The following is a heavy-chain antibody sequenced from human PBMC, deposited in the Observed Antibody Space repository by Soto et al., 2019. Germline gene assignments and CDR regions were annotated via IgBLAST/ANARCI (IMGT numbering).Heavy chain of an antibody. J-gene: IGHJ4*02. D-gene: IGHD3-22*01. CDR2: IWFDGSNI. V-gene: IGHV3-33*01. CDR1: GFSFSSYG. Sequence: PGGSLRLSCAASGFSFSSYGMHWVRQAPGKGLEWVAVIWFDGSNIYYADSVKGRFTISRDNSKNTLYLEMNSLRAEDTAVYYCARDDNDDSSGYSLLGYWGQGTQVTVSS. CDR3: ARDDNDDSSGYSLLGY.